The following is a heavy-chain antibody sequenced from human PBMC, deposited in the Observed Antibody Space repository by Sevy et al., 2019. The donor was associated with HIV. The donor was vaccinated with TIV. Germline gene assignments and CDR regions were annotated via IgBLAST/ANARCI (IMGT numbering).Heavy chain of an antibody. D-gene: IGHD3-16*01. CDR3: AKLHSRMIPGNGALDY. J-gene: IGHJ4*02. V-gene: IGHV3-23*01. CDR2: VSPTSLST. CDR1: GFSFSNYV. Sequence: GGSLRLSCTASGFSFSNYVMAWVRQAPGKGLEWVSSVSPTSLSTYYAESVKGRVTISRDNSKNTLYLQMNSVRAEDTAIYYCAKLHSRMIPGNGALDYWGRGTLVTVSS.